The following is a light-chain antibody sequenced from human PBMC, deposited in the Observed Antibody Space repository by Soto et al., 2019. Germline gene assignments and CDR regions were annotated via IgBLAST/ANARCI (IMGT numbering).Light chain of an antibody. CDR3: SSYTSSSTLSTYV. Sequence: QSVLTQPASVSGSTGQSITISCTGTSSDVGGYNYVSWYQHHPGKAPKLMIYDVSNRPSGVSNRFSGSKSGNTASLIISGLQAEDEADYSCSSYTSSSTLSTYVFGTGTKVTVL. J-gene: IGLJ1*01. CDR1: SSDVGGYNY. V-gene: IGLV2-14*03. CDR2: DVS.